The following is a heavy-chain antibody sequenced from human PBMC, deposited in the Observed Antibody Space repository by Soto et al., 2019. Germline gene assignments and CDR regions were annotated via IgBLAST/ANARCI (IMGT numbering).Heavy chain of an antibody. Sequence: SETLSLTCTVSGGSISSSSYYWGWIRQPPGKGLEWIGNIYYSGSTYYNPSLKSRVTISVDTSKNQFSLKLSSVTAADTAVYYCARHTPAISISDHWGQGTLVTVSS. J-gene: IGHJ4*02. CDR3: ARHTPAISISDH. CDR1: GGSISSSSYY. V-gene: IGHV4-39*01. CDR2: IYYSGST. D-gene: IGHD2-15*01.